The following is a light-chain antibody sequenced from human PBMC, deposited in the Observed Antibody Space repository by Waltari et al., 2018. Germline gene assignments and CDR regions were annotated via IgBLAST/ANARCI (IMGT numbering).Light chain of an antibody. Sequence: QSALTQPPSASGSPGQSVTISCTGTSSDVGGHNYVSWYQQHPGKAPKLMIYEVSNRPSGVPGRFSGSKSGNTASLTVSGLQAEDEADYYCSSYAGSNNVVFGGGTKLTVL. V-gene: IGLV2-8*01. J-gene: IGLJ2*01. CDR3: SSYAGSNNVV. CDR2: EVS. CDR1: SSDVGGHNY.